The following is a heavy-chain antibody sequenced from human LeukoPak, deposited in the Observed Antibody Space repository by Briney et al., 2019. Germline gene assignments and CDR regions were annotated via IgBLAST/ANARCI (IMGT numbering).Heavy chain of an antibody. D-gene: IGHD2-2*01. CDR1: GYTFTGYY. V-gene: IGHV1-2*02. J-gene: IGHJ5*02. CDR3: ARGQQLGYCSSTSCRNWFDP. Sequence: ASVTVSCKASGYTFTGYYMHWVRQAPGQRLEWMGWINPNSGGTNYAQKFQGRVTMTRDTSISTAYKELSRLRSDDTAVYYCARGQQLGYCSSTSCRNWFDPWGQGTLVTVSS. CDR2: INPNSGGT.